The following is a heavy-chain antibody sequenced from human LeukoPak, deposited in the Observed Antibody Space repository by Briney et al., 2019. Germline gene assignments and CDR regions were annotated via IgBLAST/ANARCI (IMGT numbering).Heavy chain of an antibody. CDR2: INHSGSA. J-gene: IGHJ4*02. CDR1: GGSFSGYY. CDR3: ARGPWLVGRRDFDY. D-gene: IGHD1-26*01. V-gene: IGHV4-34*01. Sequence: ASETLSLTCAVYGGSFSGYYWSWIRQPPGKGLEWIGEINHSGSANYNPSLKSRVTISVDTSKNQFSLKLSSVTAADTAVYYCARGPWLVGRRDFDYWGQGTLVTVSS.